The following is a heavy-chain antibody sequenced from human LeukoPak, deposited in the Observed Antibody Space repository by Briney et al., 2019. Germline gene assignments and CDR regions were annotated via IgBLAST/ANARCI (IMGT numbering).Heavy chain of an antibody. CDR1: GFPFSNYW. J-gene: IGHJ2*01. D-gene: IGHD6-13*01. CDR2: INSDGSST. V-gene: IGHV3-74*01. CDR3: TRTTTAADWYFDL. Sequence: PGGSLRLSCAVSGFPFSNYWMYWVRHAPGKRLVWVARINSDGSSTTYADSVEGRFTISRDNTKSMLHLQMHSLRVDDSAVYFCTRTTTAADWYFDLWGRGTLVTVSS.